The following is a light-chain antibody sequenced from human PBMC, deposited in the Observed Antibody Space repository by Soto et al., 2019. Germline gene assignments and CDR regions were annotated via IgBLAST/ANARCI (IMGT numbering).Light chain of an antibody. CDR2: GAF. CDR1: QDVRNY. Sequence: AIQMTQSPSSLSASVGDRLTITCRASQDVRNYVGWYQQKPGKAPKFPIYGAFSLETGIPSRFSGSGYGTEFTLTINSLLPEDFATYFCLQDYSWPWTFGQGTKVDIK. J-gene: IGKJ1*01. CDR3: LQDYSWPWT. V-gene: IGKV1-6*01.